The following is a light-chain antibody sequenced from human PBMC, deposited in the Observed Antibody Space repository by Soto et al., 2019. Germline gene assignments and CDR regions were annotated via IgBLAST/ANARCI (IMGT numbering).Light chain of an antibody. CDR3: QQDNNWPLT. Sequence: ETVMTQSPVTLSVSPGERATLSCRASQSVSSNLAWYQQKPGQAPRLLIYGASTRATGISARFSGSGSGTEFTLTISRLQSEDFAVYHCQQDNNWPLTFGQGTKVDIK. V-gene: IGKV3-15*01. J-gene: IGKJ1*01. CDR2: GAS. CDR1: QSVSSN.